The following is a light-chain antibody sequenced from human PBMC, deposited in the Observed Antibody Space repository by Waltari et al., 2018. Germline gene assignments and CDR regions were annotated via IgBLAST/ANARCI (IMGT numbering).Light chain of an antibody. V-gene: IGKV3-20*01. Sequence: IVVTQSPDTLSLSPGERATLSCRASQSISGTYLAWYQQKPGQAPRLLIYGASSRATGIPDRFRGSGSATDFTLTISRLEPEDFAFYYCQQYGGSPPYTFGQGTKLEIK. CDR3: QQYGGSPPYT. CDR2: GAS. CDR1: QSISGTY. J-gene: IGKJ2*01.